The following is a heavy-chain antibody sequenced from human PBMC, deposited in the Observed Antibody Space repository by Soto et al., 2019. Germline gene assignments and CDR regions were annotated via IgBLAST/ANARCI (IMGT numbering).Heavy chain of an antibody. V-gene: IGHV3-21*01. D-gene: IGHD1-26*01. J-gene: IGHJ6*02. Sequence: EVQLVESGGGLVKPGGSLRLSCAASGFTFSSYSMNWVRQAPGKGLEWVSSISSSSSYIYYADSVKGRFTISRDNAKNSLYLKMNSLRAEDTAVYYCARWGGWELLEDDYYYGMDVWGQGTTVTVSS. CDR1: GFTFSSYS. CDR2: ISSSSSYI. CDR3: ARWGGWELLEDDYYYGMDV.